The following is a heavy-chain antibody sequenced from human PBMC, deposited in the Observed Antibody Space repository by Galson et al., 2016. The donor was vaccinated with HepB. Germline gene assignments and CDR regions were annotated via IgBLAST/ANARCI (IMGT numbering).Heavy chain of an antibody. Sequence: SLRLSCAASGFTFSSYWMSWVRQAPGKGLEWVANVKRDGSERYYVDFVKGRFTISRDNAKNSLFLQRKRLRVEDTAVYYCARGANRGRPFDYWGQGTLVTVSS. J-gene: IGHJ4*02. V-gene: IGHV3-7*03. CDR3: ARGANRGRPFDY. CDR2: VKRDGSER. D-gene: IGHD3-10*01. CDR1: GFTFSSYW.